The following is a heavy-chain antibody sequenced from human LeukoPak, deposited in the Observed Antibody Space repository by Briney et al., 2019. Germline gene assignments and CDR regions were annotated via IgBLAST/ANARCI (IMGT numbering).Heavy chain of an antibody. CDR2: INHSGST. V-gene: IGHV4-34*01. Sequence: SETLSLTCAVYGGSFSGYYWSWVRQPPGKGLEWIGEINHSGSTNYNPSLMIRFTISVDTSKNQFSLKLSSVTAADTAVYYCVRLGCSGGSCYSSFYHDAFDIWGQGTMVTVSS. CDR1: GGSFSGYY. D-gene: IGHD2-15*01. CDR3: VRLGCSGGSCYSSFYHDAFDI. J-gene: IGHJ3*02.